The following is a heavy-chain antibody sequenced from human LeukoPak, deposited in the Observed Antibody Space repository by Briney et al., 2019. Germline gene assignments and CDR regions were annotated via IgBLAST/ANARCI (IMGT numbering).Heavy chain of an antibody. CDR2: IYYSGST. CDR3: ARDRDGYNTDNWFDP. V-gene: IGHV4-31*03. CDR1: GGSISSGGYY. D-gene: IGHD5-24*01. Sequence: PSETLSLTCTVSGGSISSGGYYWSWIRQHPGKGLEWIGYIYYSGSTYYNPSLKSRVTMSVDTSKNQFSLKLSSVTAADTAVYYCARDRDGYNTDNWFDPWGQGTLVTVSS. J-gene: IGHJ5*02.